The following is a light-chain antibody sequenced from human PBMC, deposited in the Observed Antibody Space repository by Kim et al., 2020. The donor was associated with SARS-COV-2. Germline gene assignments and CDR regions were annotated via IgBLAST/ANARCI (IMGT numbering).Light chain of an antibody. V-gene: IGKV3-15*01. CDR1: QSVSSK. Sequence: LSVSPGERATLSCRASQSVSSKLAWYQQRPGQAPRLLIYGASTRAPGIPARFSASGSVTEFTLVIGSLQPEDFAVYYCQQYNIWRTFGQGTKVEIK. J-gene: IGKJ1*01. CDR2: GAS. CDR3: QQYNIWRT.